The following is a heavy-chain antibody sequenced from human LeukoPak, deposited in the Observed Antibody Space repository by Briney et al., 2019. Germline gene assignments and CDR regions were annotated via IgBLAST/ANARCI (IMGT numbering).Heavy chain of an antibody. D-gene: IGHD3-22*01. J-gene: IGHJ4*02. V-gene: IGHV3-23*01. Sequence: GGSLRLSCAASGFTFSSYAMSWVRQAPGKGLEWVSAISGSGGSTYYADSVKGRFTISRDNSKNTLYLQMNSLRAEDTAVYYCAKTDCAARIVVVIRPHYYFDYWGQGTLVTVSS. CDR1: GFTFSSYA. CDR3: AKTDCAARIVVVIRPHYYFDY. CDR2: ISGSGGST.